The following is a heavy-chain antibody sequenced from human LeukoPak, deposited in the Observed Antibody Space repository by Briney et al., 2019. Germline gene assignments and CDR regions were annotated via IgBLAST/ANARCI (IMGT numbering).Heavy chain of an antibody. V-gene: IGHV3-23*01. CDR1: GFTFSSYA. J-gene: IGHJ4*02. CDR2: ISGSGGST. Sequence: GGSLRLSCAASGFTFSSYAMSWVRQAPGKGLEWVSAISGSGGSTYYADSVKGRFTISRDNSKNTLYLQMNSLRAEDTAVYYCAKDRKDYDSGDYFDYWGKGTLVTVSS. D-gene: IGHD3-22*01. CDR3: AKDRKDYDSGDYFDY.